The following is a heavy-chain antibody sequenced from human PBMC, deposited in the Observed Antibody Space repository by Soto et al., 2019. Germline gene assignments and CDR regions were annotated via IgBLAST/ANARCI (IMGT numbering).Heavy chain of an antibody. CDR3: ARTGHYWPGTYRGGNWFDP. CDR1: GFTLTTTGMC. Sequence: SGPTLVNPTQTLTLTCTFSGFTLTTTGMCVSWIRQPPGKALEWLALIDWDDDKYYSTSLKTRLTISKDTSKNQVVLTMTNMDPVDTAIYYCARTGHYWPGTYRGGNWFDPWGPGTLVTVSS. D-gene: IGHD3-16*02. CDR2: IDWDDDK. J-gene: IGHJ5*02. V-gene: IGHV2-70*01.